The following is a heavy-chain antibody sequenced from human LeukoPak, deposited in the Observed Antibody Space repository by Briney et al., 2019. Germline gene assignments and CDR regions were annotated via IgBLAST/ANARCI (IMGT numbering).Heavy chain of an antibody. J-gene: IGHJ6*03. CDR1: GYTFTGYY. Sequence: GASVKVSCKASGYTFTGYYMHWVRQAPGQGLEWMGWINPNSGGTNYAQKFQGRVTMTRDTSISTAYMELSRLRSDDTAVYYCARSLVDSGYRSYYYMDVWGKGTTVTVSS. D-gene: IGHD5-12*01. CDR3: ARSLVDSGYRSYYYMDV. CDR2: INPNSGGT. V-gene: IGHV1-2*02.